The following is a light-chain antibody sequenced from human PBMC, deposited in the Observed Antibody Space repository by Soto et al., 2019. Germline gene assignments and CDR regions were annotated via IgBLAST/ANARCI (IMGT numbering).Light chain of an antibody. CDR1: QSVSSSH. CDR3: QQYGSSPR. CDR2: GAS. V-gene: IGKV3-20*01. Sequence: EIVLTQSPGTLSLSPGERATLSCRASQSVSSSHLAWYQQKPGQAPRLLIYGASSRATGIPDRFSGSGSGTDFTLTISRLEPEDFAVYYCQQYGSSPRFGQGTKVEIK. J-gene: IGKJ1*01.